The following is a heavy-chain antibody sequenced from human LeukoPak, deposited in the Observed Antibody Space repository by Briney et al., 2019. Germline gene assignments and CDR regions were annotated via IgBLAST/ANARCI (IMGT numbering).Heavy chain of an antibody. D-gene: IGHD3-3*01. J-gene: IGHJ4*02. CDR2: ISYHERNK. CDR3: AKDGDLYFDY. V-gene: IGHV3-30*18. CDR1: GFSFSEYG. Sequence: GGSLRLSCAASGFSFSEYGVHWVRQAPGKGLEWGAVISYHERNKYYADSMKDRFPISRDNSKNTRYLQMNSLRPEDTAVYYCAKDGDLYFDYWGQGALVTVSS.